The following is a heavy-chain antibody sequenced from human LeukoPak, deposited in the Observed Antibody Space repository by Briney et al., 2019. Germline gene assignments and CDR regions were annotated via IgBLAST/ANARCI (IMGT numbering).Heavy chain of an antibody. CDR1: GFTFNIYA. J-gene: IGHJ4*02. CDR3: ARFYGYYFDS. Sequence: GGSLRLSCAASGFTFNIYAMGWVRQAPGKGLEWVSAITASGGSTYYADSVKGLFTISRDNSKNTLYLQMDSLRVEATATYYCARFYGYYFDSWGQGTLVTVSS. D-gene: IGHD3-10*01. CDR2: ITASGGST. V-gene: IGHV3-23*01.